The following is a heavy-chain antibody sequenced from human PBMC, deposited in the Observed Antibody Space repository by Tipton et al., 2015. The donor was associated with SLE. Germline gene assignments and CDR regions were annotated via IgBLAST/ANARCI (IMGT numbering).Heavy chain of an antibody. D-gene: IGHD3-3*01. CDR1: GGSFSGYY. J-gene: IGHJ4*02. CDR3: AATYYDFWSELY. Sequence: TLSLTCAVYGGSFSGYYWSWIRQPPGKGLEWIGEIDDSGTTNYNPSLESRVTISIDTSKNQFSLKLNSVTAADTAVYYCAATYYDFWSELYWGQGTLVTVSS. CDR2: IDDSGTT. V-gene: IGHV4-34*01.